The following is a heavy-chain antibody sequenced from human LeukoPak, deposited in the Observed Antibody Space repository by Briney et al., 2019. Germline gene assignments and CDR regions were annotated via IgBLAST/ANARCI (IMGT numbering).Heavy chain of an antibody. D-gene: IGHD3-10*01. CDR3: ARDAFFYGSGRYMDV. CDR1: GGSISSYY. J-gene: IGHJ6*03. V-gene: IGHV4-59*01. Sequence: PSETLSLTCTVSGGSISSYYWSWIRQPPGKGMEGIGYIYYSGSTNYNPSLKSRVTISVDPSKKQFSLKLSPVTAADTAVYYCARDAFFYGSGRYMDVWGKGTTVTISS. CDR2: IYYSGST.